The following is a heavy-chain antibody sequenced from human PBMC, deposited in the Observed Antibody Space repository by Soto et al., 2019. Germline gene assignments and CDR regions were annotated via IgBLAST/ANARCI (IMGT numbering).Heavy chain of an antibody. CDR1: GGSISSYY. J-gene: IGHJ4*02. V-gene: IGHV4-59*12. CDR3: ARVKVSSSWYDYVDY. D-gene: IGHD6-13*01. Sequence: SETLSLTCSVSGGSISSYYWNWVRQPPGKGLEWIGYIYNAGSTDYNPSLKSRVTISVDRSKNQFSLKLSSVTAADTAVYYCARVKVSSSWYDYVDYWGQGTLVTVSS. CDR2: IYNAGST.